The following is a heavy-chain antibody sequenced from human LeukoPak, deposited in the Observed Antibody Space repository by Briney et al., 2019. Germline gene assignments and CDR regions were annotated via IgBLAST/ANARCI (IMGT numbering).Heavy chain of an antibody. CDR3: AKVKRSGWGSAFDI. D-gene: IGHD6-19*01. V-gene: IGHV3-23*01. CDR2: VSGSDGTT. Sequence: GGSLRLSCAASGFTFSSYAMSWVRQAPGKGLERVSTVSGSDGTTYYADSVKGRFTISRDKSKNTLYLQMNSLRAEDTAVYYCAKVKRSGWGSAFDIWGQGTMVTVSS. CDR1: GFTFSSYA. J-gene: IGHJ3*02.